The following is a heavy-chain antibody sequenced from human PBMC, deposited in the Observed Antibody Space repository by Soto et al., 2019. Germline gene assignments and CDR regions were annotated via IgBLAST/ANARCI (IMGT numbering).Heavy chain of an antibody. CDR1: GFNFNNYG. CDR2: IWNDGNGY. D-gene: IGHD6-13*01. J-gene: IGHJ6*02. V-gene: IGHV3-33*01. CDR3: ARRQISPPSRGAASARGGMDV. Sequence: QVQLVESGGGVVQPGRSLRLSCAASGFNFNNYGMHWVRQAPGKGLEWVAVIWNDGNGYYYANSVKGRFTISRDNSKNMLYLQMSSLRAEDTAVHYCARRQISPPSRGAASARGGMDVWGQGTTVTVSS.